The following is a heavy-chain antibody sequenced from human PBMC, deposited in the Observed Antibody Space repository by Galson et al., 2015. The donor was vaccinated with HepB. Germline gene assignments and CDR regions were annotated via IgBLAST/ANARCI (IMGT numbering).Heavy chain of an antibody. CDR2: ISSSSSTI. CDR3: ARLYYDILTGYYKEYYYYGMDV. J-gene: IGHJ6*02. CDR1: GFTFSSYS. D-gene: IGHD3-9*01. Sequence: SLRLSCAASGFTFSSYSMNWVRQAPGKGLEWVSYISSSSSTIYYADSVKGRFTISRDNAKNSLYLQMNSLRDEDTAVYYCARLYYDILTGYYKEYYYYGMDVWGQGTTVTVSS. V-gene: IGHV3-48*02.